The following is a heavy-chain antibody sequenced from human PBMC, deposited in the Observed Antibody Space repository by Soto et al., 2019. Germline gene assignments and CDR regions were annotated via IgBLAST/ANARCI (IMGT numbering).Heavy chain of an antibody. J-gene: IGHJ4*02. D-gene: IGHD1-26*01. CDR1: GFTFSDYY. V-gene: IGHV3-11*06. Sequence: QVQLVESGGGLVKPGGSLRLSSATSGFTFSDYYMSWVRQAPGKGLEWVSYISSSSTYTNYADSVKGRFTISRDNAKNSLYLQMNSLRAEDTAVYYCAGKQWEPSGNYYFDYWGQGTLVTVSS. CDR3: AGKQWEPSGNYYFDY. CDR2: ISSSSTYT.